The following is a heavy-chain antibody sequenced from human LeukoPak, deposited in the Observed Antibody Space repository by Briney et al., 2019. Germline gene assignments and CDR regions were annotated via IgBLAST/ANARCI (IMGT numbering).Heavy chain of an antibody. J-gene: IGHJ5*02. Sequence: GASVKVSCKASGYTFTGYYMHWVRQAPGQGLEWMGWINPNSGGTNYAQKFQGRVTMTRDTSISTAYMELSRLRSDDTAVYYCARAEMPITTGELDLWGQGTLVTVSS. CDR2: INPNSGGT. CDR3: ARAEMPITTGELDL. V-gene: IGHV1-2*02. D-gene: IGHD4-11*01. CDR1: GYTFTGYY.